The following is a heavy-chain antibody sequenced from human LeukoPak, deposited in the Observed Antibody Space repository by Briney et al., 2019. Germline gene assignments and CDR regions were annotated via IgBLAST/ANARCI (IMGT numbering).Heavy chain of an antibody. CDR3: AKLAKYFYGSETYYFFEH. D-gene: IGHD3-10*01. V-gene: IGHV3-23*01. Sequence: PGGSLRLSCAASGFTFSTYAMAWVRQAPGKGLEWVSAFSNSGETHYADSVKGRFTISRGNSKNTLYLQMNSLRVEDTAVYYCAKLAKYFYGSETYYFFEHWGQGTPVTASS. CDR1: GFTFSTYA. CDR2: FSNSGET. J-gene: IGHJ4*02.